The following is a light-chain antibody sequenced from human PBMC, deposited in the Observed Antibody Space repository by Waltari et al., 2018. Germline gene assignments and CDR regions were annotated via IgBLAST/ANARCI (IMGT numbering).Light chain of an antibody. Sequence: SYELPQPLSVPVALGQTARITCKGDNIGKKNVHWYQKKPGQAPVLVIYRDTRRPYWDPEHFFRSNVGKPATPTLRRAQVGDEACYFCQVYGQHTLIFGGRTKLAVL. CDR3: QVYGQHTLI. CDR2: RDT. V-gene: IGLV3-9*01. CDR1: NIGKKN. J-gene: IGLJ2*01.